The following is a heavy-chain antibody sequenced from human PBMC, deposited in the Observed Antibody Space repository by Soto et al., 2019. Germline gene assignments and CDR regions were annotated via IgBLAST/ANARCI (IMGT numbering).Heavy chain of an antibody. CDR3: ARDGYCSGASCFDAFDI. D-gene: IGHD2-15*01. Sequence: ASVKVSCKASGYTFTSYAMNWVRQAPGQGLEWMGWINTNTGNPTYAQGFTGRFVFSLDTSVSTAYLQICSLKAEDTAVYYCARDGYCSGASCFDAFDIWGQGTMVTVSS. V-gene: IGHV7-4-1*01. J-gene: IGHJ3*02. CDR1: GYTFTSYA. CDR2: INTNTGNP.